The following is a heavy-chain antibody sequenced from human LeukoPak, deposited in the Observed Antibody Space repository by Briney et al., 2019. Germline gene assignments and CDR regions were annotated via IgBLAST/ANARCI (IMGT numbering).Heavy chain of an antibody. CDR1: GFTVSSNY. J-gene: IGHJ6*02. V-gene: IGHV3-33*08. CDR3: ARDREERGYYYGMDV. CDR2: IWYDGSNK. D-gene: IGHD1-1*01. Sequence: GGSLRLSCAASGFTVSSNYMSWVRQAPGKGLEWVAVIWYDGSNKYYGDSVKDRFTISRDNSKNTLYLQMNSLRAEDTAVYYCARDREERGYYYGMDVWGQGTTVTVSS.